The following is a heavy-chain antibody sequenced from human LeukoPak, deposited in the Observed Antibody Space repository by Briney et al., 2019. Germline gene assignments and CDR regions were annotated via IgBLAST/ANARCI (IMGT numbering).Heavy chain of an antibody. V-gene: IGHV3-33*01. J-gene: IGHJ3*02. D-gene: IGHD3-22*01. CDR2: IWYDGSNK. Sequence: GRSLRLSCAASGFTFSSYGMPWVRQAPGKGLEWVAVIWYDGSNKYYADSVKGRFTISRDNSKNTLYLQMNSLRAEDTAVYYCARGGSVYYYDSSGSTDAFDIWGQGTMVTVSS. CDR1: GFTFSSYG. CDR3: ARGGSVYYYDSSGSTDAFDI.